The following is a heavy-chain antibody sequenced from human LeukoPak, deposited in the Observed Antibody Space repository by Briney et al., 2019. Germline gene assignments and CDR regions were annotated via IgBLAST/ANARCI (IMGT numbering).Heavy chain of an antibody. CDR2: IYPGDSDT. CDR1: GYSFTSYW. J-gene: IGHJ4*02. Sequence: GESLKISCKGSGYSFTSYWIGWVRQMPGKGLEWMGIIYPGDSDTGYSPSFQGQVTISADKSISTAYLQWSSLKASDTAMYYCARGGYDFWSGYYGIFVYWGQGTLVTVSS. CDR3: ARGGYDFWSGYYGIFVY. D-gene: IGHD3-3*01. V-gene: IGHV5-51*01.